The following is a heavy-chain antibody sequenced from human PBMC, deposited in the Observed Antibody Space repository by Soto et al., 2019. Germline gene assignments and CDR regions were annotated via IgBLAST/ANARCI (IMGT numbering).Heavy chain of an antibody. J-gene: IGHJ4*02. CDR1: GFTFNTAW. CDR2: IKGKPDGGAT. V-gene: IGHV3-15*01. Sequence: NPGGSLRLSCAASGFTFNTAWLTWVRQAPGKGLEWVGRIKGKPDGGATDYAALVEGRFMISRDDSQNTVFLQMNSLKTDDTAVYYCTAGSPFNYWGPGTLVTVSS. CDR3: TAGSPFNY.